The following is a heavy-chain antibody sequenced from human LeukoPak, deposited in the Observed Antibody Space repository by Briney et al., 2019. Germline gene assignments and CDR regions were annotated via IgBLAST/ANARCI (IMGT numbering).Heavy chain of an antibody. V-gene: IGHV1-2*02. J-gene: IGHJ4*02. Sequence: GASVKVSCKASGYTFTGHYMHWVRQAPGQGLEWMGWINPNSGDTNYAQKFQGRVTMTKATSISTAYMELSRLSFDDTAVYYCAREAVIRGIIITNFGYWGQGTLVTVSS. CDR2: INPNSGDT. CDR3: AREAVIRGIIITNFGY. D-gene: IGHD3-10*01. CDR1: GYTFTGHY.